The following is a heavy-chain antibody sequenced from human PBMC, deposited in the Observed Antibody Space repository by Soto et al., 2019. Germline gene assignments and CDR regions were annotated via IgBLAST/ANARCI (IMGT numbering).Heavy chain of an antibody. D-gene: IGHD3-3*01. CDR2: IWYDGSNK. Sequence: GGSLRLSCAASGFTFSSYGMHWVRQAPGKGLEWVAAIWYDGSNKYYADSVKGRFTISRDNSKNTLYLQMNSLRAEDTAVYYCARALRFLEWLPSFAGWFDPWGQGTLVTVSS. CDR3: ARALRFLEWLPSFAGWFDP. CDR1: GFTFSSYG. J-gene: IGHJ5*02. V-gene: IGHV3-33*01.